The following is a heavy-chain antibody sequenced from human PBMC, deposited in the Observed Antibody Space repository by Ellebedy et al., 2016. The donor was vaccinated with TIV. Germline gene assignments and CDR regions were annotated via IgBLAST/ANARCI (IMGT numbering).Heavy chain of an antibody. D-gene: IGHD3-16*02. V-gene: IGHV1-8*01. CDR1: GYTLTELS. J-gene: IGHJ4*02. Sequence: ASVKVSCKVSGYTLTELSMHWVRQAPGQGLEWMGWMNPNSGNTSFAQKFQGRVTMTRNTSISTAYMELSSLRSEDTAVYYCARGPYFYRDPEFTYWGQGTLVTVSS. CDR2: MNPNSGNT. CDR3: ARGPYFYRDPEFTY.